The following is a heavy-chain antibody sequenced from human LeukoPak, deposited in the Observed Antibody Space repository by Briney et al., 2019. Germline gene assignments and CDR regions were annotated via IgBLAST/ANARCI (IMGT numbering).Heavy chain of an antibody. CDR3: ARSGVVVVSRLYYYGMDV. Sequence: GGSLRLSCAASGFTFSDYYMSWIRQAPGKGLEWVSYISSSGSTIYYADSVKGRFTISRDNAKNSLYLQMNSLRAEDTAVYYCARSGVVVVSRLYYYGMDVWGQGTTVTVSS. D-gene: IGHD3-22*01. V-gene: IGHV3-11*01. CDR1: GFTFSDYY. CDR2: ISSSGSTI. J-gene: IGHJ6*02.